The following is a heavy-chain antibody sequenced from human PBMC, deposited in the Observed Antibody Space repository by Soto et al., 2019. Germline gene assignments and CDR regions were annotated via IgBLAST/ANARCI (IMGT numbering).Heavy chain of an antibody. CDR3: GIRDDFWSGYIDY. Sequence: QVQLVQSGAEVKKPGASVKVSCKASGYTFTNYGISWVRQAPGQGLEWMGWISAYNGNTNYAQKLQGRVTMTTDTSTRTAYMELRSLTSDDTAVYFCGIRDDFWSGYIDYWGQGTLVTVSS. CDR2: ISAYNGNT. CDR1: GYTFTNYG. D-gene: IGHD3-3*01. J-gene: IGHJ4*02. V-gene: IGHV1-18*01.